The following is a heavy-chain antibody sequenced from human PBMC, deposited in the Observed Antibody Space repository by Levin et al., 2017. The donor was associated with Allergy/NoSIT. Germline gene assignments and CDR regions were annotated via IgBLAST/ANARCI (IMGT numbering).Heavy chain of an antibody. CDR3: ASDIAVVDAAKERSRDF. D-gene: IGHD2-15*01. J-gene: IGHJ4*02. V-gene: IGHV3-11*01. CDR2: ITSSGTAI. Sequence: PGGSLRLSCAASGFSFSDYYMSWIRQAPGKGLEWVSYITSSGTAIYYADAVKGRFTISRDNAKNSLYLQMNSLRAEDTAVYYCASDIAVVDAAKERSRDFWGQGTLVTVSS. CDR1: GFSFSDYY.